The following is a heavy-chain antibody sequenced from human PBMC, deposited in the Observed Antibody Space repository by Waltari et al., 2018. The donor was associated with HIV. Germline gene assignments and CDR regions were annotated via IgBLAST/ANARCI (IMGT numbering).Heavy chain of an antibody. D-gene: IGHD1-26*01. CDR1: GFTFSNFG. V-gene: IGHV3-30*18. Sequence: QVQLVESGGGVVQPGKSLRLSCAASGFTFSNFGIHWVRQAPGKGLDLVAVISFDGRNEYYADSVKGRFTISRDNSKNTVYLQMNSLRADDTAVYYCAKEGWELLQFGYYFDYWGQGTLVTVSS. CDR3: AKEGWELLQFGYYFDY. J-gene: IGHJ4*02. CDR2: ISFDGRNE.